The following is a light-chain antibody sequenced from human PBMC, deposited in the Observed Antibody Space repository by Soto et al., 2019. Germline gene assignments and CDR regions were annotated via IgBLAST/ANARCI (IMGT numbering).Light chain of an antibody. J-gene: IGLJ1*01. V-gene: IGLV2-14*01. CDR1: RNDIGSYNY. CDR2: GVS. Sequence: QSGLTQPASVSGSPGQSITISCSGTRNDIGSYNYVAWYQQFPGKTPKILIYGVSNRPSGVSSRFSGSKSGNTASLTISGLQAEDEADYYCISYTGSSTSYVFGSGTKVTVL. CDR3: ISYTGSSTSYV.